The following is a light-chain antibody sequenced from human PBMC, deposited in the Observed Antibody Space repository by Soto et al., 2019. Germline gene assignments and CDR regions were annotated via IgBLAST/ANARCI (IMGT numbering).Light chain of an antibody. CDR1: QSVSNN. CDR3: QQYNNWPPIT. Sequence: ETVMTQSPATLSMSPGERATLSCRASQSVSNNLAWYQQKAGQAPRLLIYGASARATGVPARFSGSGSGTEFTLTISSLQSEDFAMYYCQQYNNWPPITFGRGTRLDIK. V-gene: IGKV3-15*01. CDR2: GAS. J-gene: IGKJ5*01.